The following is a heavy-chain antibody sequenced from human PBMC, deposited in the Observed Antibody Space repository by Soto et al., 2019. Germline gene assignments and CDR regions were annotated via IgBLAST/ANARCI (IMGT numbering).Heavy chain of an antibody. Sequence: QVPLVESGGGVVQPGRSLRLSCAASGFTFSSYAMHWVRQAPGKGLEWVAVISYDGSNKYYADSVKGRFTISRDNSKNTLYLQMNSLRAEDTAVYYCASSYSSGYGYFDLWGRGTLVTVSS. CDR3: ASSYSSGYGYFDL. CDR2: ISYDGSNK. CDR1: GFTFSSYA. J-gene: IGHJ2*01. D-gene: IGHD6-19*01. V-gene: IGHV3-30-3*01.